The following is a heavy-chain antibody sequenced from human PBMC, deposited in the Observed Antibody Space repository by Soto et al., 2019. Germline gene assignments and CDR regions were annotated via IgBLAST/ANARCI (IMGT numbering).Heavy chain of an antibody. CDR3: ARTWREFAEMAARSPDY. Sequence: QVTLKESGPVLVKPTETLTLTCTVSGFSLSNARMGVSWIRQPPGKALEWLAHIFSNDEKSYSTSLKSRLTISKHTHKSRVVLTMTNMDPVDPDTYYCARTWREFAEMAARSPDYWGQGTLVTVSS. CDR2: IFSNDEK. V-gene: IGHV2-26*01. D-gene: IGHD6-19*01. J-gene: IGHJ4*02. CDR1: GFSLSNARMG.